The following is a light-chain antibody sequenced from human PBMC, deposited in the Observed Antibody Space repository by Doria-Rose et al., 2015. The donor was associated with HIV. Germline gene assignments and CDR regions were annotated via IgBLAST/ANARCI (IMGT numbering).Light chain of an antibody. V-gene: IGKV1-39*01. Sequence: DIQVTQSPSSLSASIGDRVTITCRASQTVSTYLNWLQQEPGKAPKLLIYAASRLQSGVPSRFSGSGSGTDFTLTISGLQPGDFATYYCQQTYSSPPWTFGQGTKVEMK. CDR2: AAS. CDR1: QTVSTY. J-gene: IGKJ1*01. CDR3: QQTYSSPPWT.